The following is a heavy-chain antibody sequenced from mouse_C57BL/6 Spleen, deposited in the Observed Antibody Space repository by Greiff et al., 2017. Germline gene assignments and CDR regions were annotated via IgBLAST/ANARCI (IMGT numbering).Heavy chain of an antibody. D-gene: IGHD2-4*01. J-gene: IGHJ4*01. CDR1: GFSLSTSGMG. V-gene: IGHV8-12*01. Sequence: QVTLKESGPGILQSSQTLSLTCSFSGFSLSTSGMGVSWIRQPSGKGLEWLAHIYWDDDKRYNPSLKSRLTISKDTSRNQVFLKITSVDTADTATYYCARSHDYDGGYYAMDYWGQGTSVTVSS. CDR3: ARSHDYDGGYYAMDY. CDR2: IYWDDDK.